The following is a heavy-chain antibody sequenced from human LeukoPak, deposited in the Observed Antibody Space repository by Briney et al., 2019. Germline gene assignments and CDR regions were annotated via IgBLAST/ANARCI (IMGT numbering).Heavy chain of an antibody. CDR3: ARFEQQRTNAFDI. Sequence: SETLSLTCAVSGYSISSGYYWGWIRQPPGKGLEWIGSIYHSGSTYYNPSLKSRVTLSVDTSKNQFSLKLSSVTATDTAVYYCARFEQQRTNAFDIWCQVTMVTVSS. D-gene: IGHD6-13*01. CDR2: IYHSGST. J-gene: IGHJ3*02. V-gene: IGHV4-38-2*01. CDR1: GYSISSGYY.